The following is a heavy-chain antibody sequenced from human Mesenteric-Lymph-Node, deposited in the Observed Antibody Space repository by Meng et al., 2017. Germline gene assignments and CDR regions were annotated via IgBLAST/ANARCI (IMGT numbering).Heavy chain of an antibody. CDR1: GFTFSSYT. CDR3: ARERRGFYMQH. J-gene: IGHJ4*02. CDR2: ISGTVGTT. Sequence: GGSLRLSCAASGFTFSSYTMSWVRQAPGKGLEWVSSISGTVGTTFYADSVKGRFSISRDSSENTLYLQMNSLRTEDTAVYYCARERRGFYMQHWGQGTLVTVSS. D-gene: IGHD3-3*01. V-gene: IGHV3-23*01.